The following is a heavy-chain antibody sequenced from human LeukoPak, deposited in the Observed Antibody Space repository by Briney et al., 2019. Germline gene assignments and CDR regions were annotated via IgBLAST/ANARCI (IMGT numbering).Heavy chain of an antibody. CDR3: ARIAAAGLRFDY. V-gene: IGHV4-38-2*02. J-gene: IGHJ4*02. D-gene: IGHD6-13*01. CDR2: IYHSGST. Sequence: PSETLSLTCTVSGYSISSGYYWGWIRQPPGKGLEWIGSIYHSGSTYYNPSLKSRITITVDTSKNQFSLKLSSVTAADTAEYYCARIAAAGLRFDYWGQGTLVTVSS. CDR1: GYSISSGYY.